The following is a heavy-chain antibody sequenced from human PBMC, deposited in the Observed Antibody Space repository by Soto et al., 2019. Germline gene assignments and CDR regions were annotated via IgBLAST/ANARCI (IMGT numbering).Heavy chain of an antibody. J-gene: IGHJ1*01. CDR2: INHSGST. Sequence: QVQLQQWGAGLLKPSETLSLTCAVYGGSFSGYYWSWIRQPPGKGLEWIGEINHSGSTNYNPSLKSRVTISVDTSKNPFSRKLSSVPAADTAVYYCARDKFPAMVRGVNVGFQHWGQGTLVTVSS. CDR3: ARDKFPAMVRGVNVGFQH. V-gene: IGHV4-34*01. D-gene: IGHD3-10*01. CDR1: GGSFSGYY.